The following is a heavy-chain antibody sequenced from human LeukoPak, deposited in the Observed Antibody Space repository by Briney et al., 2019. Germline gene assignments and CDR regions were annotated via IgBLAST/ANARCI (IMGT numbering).Heavy chain of an antibody. Sequence: RSGGSLRLSCAASGFTFSSYWMHWVRQAPGKGLVGVSRINSDGRITSYADSVKGRFTISRDNAKNTLYLQMNSLRAEDTAVYYCARVRWGGLYYFDYWGQGTLVTVSS. CDR3: ARVRWGGLYYFDY. V-gene: IGHV3-74*01. D-gene: IGHD3-16*01. CDR1: GFTFSSYW. CDR2: INSDGRIT. J-gene: IGHJ4*02.